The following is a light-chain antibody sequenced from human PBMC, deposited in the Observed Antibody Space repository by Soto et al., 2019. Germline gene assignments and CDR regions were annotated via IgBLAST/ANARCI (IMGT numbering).Light chain of an antibody. CDR1: QSISFY. V-gene: IGKV1-39*01. CDR2: GAT. Sequence: DIQMTQSPSSLSASVGDRVTITCRASQSISFYLHWYQQKPGKAPYLLIYGATSLQSGVPSRFSASGSGTEFTLTISSLQTEEFATYYCQQSDSTPYTFGQGTKLEIK. J-gene: IGKJ2*01. CDR3: QQSDSTPYT.